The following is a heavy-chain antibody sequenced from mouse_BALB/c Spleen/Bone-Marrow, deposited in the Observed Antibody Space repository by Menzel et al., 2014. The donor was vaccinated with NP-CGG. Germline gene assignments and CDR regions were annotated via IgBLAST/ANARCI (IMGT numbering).Heavy chain of an antibody. J-gene: IGHJ2*01. CDR3: ARPTTVVATGGSFDY. CDR2: ISSGGSYT. V-gene: IGHV5-6*01. D-gene: IGHD1-1*01. Sequence: VQGVESGGDLVKPGGSLKLSCAASGFTFSSYGMSWVRQTPDKRLEWVATISSGGSYTYYPDSVKGRFTISRDNAKNTLYLQMSSLKSEDTAMYYCARPTTVVATGGSFDYWGQGTTPTVSS. CDR1: GFTFSSYG.